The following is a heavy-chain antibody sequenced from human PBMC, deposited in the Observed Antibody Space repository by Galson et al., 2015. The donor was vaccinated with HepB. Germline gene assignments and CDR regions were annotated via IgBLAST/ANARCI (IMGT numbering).Heavy chain of an antibody. CDR1: GYTFTSYY. J-gene: IGHJ4*02. CDR3: ARDGGGDGYNYMGYFDY. Sequence: SVKVSCKASGYTFTSYYTHWVRQAPGQGLEWMGIINPSGGSTSYAQKFQGRVTMTRDTSTSTVYMELSSLRSEDTAVYYCARDGGGDGYNYMGYFDYWGQGTLVTVSS. CDR2: INPSGGST. D-gene: IGHD5-24*01. V-gene: IGHV1-46*01.